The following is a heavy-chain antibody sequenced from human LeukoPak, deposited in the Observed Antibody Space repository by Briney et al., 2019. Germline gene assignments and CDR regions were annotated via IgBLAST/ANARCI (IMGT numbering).Heavy chain of an antibody. CDR1: GFTFTTYS. Sequence: GGSLRLSCAASGFTFTTYSMNWVRQAPGRGLEWVSYISDSSSTIYYADSVKGRFTISRDNAKNSLYLQMNSLRAEDTAVYYCARGAARFTIIRDAMDVWGQGTTVTVSS. V-gene: IGHV3-48*04. D-gene: IGHD3-22*01. J-gene: IGHJ6*02. CDR2: ISDSSSTI. CDR3: ARGAARFTIIRDAMDV.